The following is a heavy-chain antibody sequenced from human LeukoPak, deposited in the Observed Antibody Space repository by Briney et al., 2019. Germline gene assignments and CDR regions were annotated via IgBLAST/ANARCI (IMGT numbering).Heavy chain of an antibody. CDR3: ARVRGSGYYYLPFDS. D-gene: IGHD3-22*01. CDR2: VHHSGNT. Sequence: SETLSLTCSVSGFSVSSGNYWGWIRQPPGRGLEWIGNVHHSGNTYYNMSLRSRVTLSLDTSRNQFSLSLTSVTAADTAVYFCARVRGSGYYYLPFDSSGRGALVTVSS. CDR1: GFSVSSGNY. V-gene: IGHV4-38-2*02. J-gene: IGHJ4*02.